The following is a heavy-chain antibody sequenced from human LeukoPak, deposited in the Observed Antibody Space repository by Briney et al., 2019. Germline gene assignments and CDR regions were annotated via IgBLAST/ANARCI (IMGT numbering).Heavy chain of an antibody. J-gene: IGHJ6*03. Sequence: GRSLRLSCAASGFTFSSYAMHWVRQAPGKGLEWVAFIRYDGSNKYYADSVKGRFTISRDNSNNTLYLQMNSLRAEDTAVYYCAKDMGITMVRGSMDVWGKGTTVTISS. CDR2: IRYDGSNK. V-gene: IGHV3-30*02. CDR1: GFTFSSYA. D-gene: IGHD3-10*01. CDR3: AKDMGITMVRGSMDV.